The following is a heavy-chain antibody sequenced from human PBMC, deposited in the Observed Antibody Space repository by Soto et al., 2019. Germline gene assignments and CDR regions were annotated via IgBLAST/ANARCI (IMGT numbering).Heavy chain of an antibody. V-gene: IGHV3-23*01. CDR3: AKDPNIVVVPAAIIYYMDV. Sequence: GGSLRLSCAASGFTFSSYAMSWVRQAPGKGLEWVSAISGSGGSTYYADSVKGRFTISRDNSKNTLYLQMNSLRAEDTAVYYCAKDPNIVVVPAAIIYYMDVWGKGTTVTVSS. CDR2: ISGSGGST. CDR1: GFTFSSYA. D-gene: IGHD2-2*01. J-gene: IGHJ6*03.